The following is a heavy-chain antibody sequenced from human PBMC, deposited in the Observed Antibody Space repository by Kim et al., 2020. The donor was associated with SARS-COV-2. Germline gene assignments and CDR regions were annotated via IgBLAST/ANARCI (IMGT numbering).Heavy chain of an antibody. D-gene: IGHD6-19*01. CDR3: ARDGNSGWSFSYIDY. J-gene: IGHJ4*02. V-gene: IGHV3-30*07. Sequence: SVKGRFTTSRDNSKNTLYPQMNSLRAEDTAVYYCARDGNSGWSFSYIDYWGQGTLVTVSS.